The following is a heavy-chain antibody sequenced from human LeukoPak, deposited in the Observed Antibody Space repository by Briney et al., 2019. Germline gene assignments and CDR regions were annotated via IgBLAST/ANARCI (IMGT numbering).Heavy chain of an antibody. J-gene: IGHJ4*02. CDR3: ARGYDSGSYYVY. Sequence: PGGSLRLSCAASGFTFSSYEMNWGRQAPGKGLEGVSYISRSASTIYYADSVKGRFTISRDNAKNSLYLQMNSLRAEDTAVYYCARGYDSGSYYVYWGQGTLVTVSS. V-gene: IGHV3-48*03. CDR1: GFTFSSYE. CDR2: ISRSASTI. D-gene: IGHD3-22*01.